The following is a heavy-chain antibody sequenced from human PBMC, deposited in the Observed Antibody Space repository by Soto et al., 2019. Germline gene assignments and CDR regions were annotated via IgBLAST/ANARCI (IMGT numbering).Heavy chain of an antibody. CDR3: AKGFSYSVIDY. Sequence: QVQLVESGGGVVQPGRSLRLSCAASGFTFSTYGMHWVRQAPGKGLEWVAVISYDGSNKYYEDSVKGRFTISRDNSKNTLYLQMSSLRAEDTPVYYCAKGFSYSVIDYWGQGTLVTVSS. V-gene: IGHV3-30*18. D-gene: IGHD5-18*01. J-gene: IGHJ4*02. CDR1: GFTFSTYG. CDR2: ISYDGSNK.